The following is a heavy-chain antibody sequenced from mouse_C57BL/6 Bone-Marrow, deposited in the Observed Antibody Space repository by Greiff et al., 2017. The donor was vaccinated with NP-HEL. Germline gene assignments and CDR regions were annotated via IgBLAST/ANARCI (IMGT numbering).Heavy chain of an antibody. Sequence: EVKVEESGGGLVKPGGSLKLSCAASGFTFSDYGMHWVRQAPEKGLEWVAYISSGSSTIYYADTVKGRFTISRDNAKNTLFLQMTSLRSEDTAMYYCSGGNLDYWGQGTTLTVSS. J-gene: IGHJ2*01. CDR3: SGGNLDY. CDR2: ISSGSSTI. D-gene: IGHD2-1*01. V-gene: IGHV5-17*01. CDR1: GFTFSDYG.